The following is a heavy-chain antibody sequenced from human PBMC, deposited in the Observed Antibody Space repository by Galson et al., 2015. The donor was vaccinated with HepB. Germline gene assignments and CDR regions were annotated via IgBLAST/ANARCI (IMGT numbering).Heavy chain of an antibody. Sequence: LSLTCSVSGGSISSYYWSWIRQPAGKGLEWIGRIYSSGSTNYNPSLKSRVTMSVDTSKNQFSLKLSSVTAADTAVFFCARDLGNYGLDYWGQGTLVTVSS. CDR2: IYSSGST. CDR3: ARDLGNYGLDY. CDR1: GGSISSYY. J-gene: IGHJ4*02. D-gene: IGHD1-7*01. V-gene: IGHV4-4*07.